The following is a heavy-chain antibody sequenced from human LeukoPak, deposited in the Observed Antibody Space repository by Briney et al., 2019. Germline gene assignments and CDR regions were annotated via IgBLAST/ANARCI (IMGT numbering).Heavy chain of an antibody. CDR2: INPNSGGT. Sequence: ASVNVSCKASGYTFTGYYMHWVRQAPGQGLEWMGWINPNSGGTNYAQKFQGRVTMTRDTSISTAYMELSRLRSDDPAVYYCARAPHPEVNWFDPWGQGTLLTVSS. CDR1: GYTFTGYY. CDR3: ARAPHPEVNWFDP. V-gene: IGHV1-2*02. J-gene: IGHJ5*02.